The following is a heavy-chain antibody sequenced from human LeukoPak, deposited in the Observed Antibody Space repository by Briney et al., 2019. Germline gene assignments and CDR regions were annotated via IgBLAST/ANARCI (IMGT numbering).Heavy chain of an antibody. Sequence: PGGSLRLSCAASGFTFSNYEMNWVRQAPGKGLEWVPYISSSGRTIYYADSVKGRFTISRDNAKNSLYLQMSSLRTEDTAVYYCSSSTAIGYWGQGTLVTVSS. CDR3: SSSTAIGY. J-gene: IGHJ4*02. CDR1: GFTFSNYE. CDR2: ISSSGRTI. V-gene: IGHV3-48*03.